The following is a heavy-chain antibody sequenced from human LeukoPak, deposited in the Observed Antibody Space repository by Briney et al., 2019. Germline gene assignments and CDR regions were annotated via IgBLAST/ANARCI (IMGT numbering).Heavy chain of an antibody. V-gene: IGHV1-18*01. J-gene: IGHJ6*03. D-gene: IGHD4/OR15-4a*01. CDR2: ISAYNGKT. CDR1: GYTFTSYG. CDR3: ARGAPGSDYYYYMDV. Sequence: ASVKVSCKASGYTFTSYGISWVRQAPGQGLEWMGWISAYNGKTNYAQKLQGRVTMTTDTSTSTAYMELRSLRSEDTAVYYCARGAPGSDYYYYMDVWGKGTTVTVSS.